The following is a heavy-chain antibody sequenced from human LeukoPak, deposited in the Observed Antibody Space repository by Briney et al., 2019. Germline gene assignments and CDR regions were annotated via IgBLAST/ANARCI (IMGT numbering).Heavy chain of an antibody. CDR2: ISSGSSYI. D-gene: IGHD1-26*01. V-gene: IGHV3-21*01. CDR1: GFTFSSYS. J-gene: IGHJ4*02. CDR3: ARDRTAVVGATYLDY. Sequence: PGGSLRLSCAASGFTFSSYSMNWVRQAPGKGLEWVSSISSGSSYIYYADSVKGRFTISRDNAKNSLYLQMNSLRGEDRALYYCARDRTAVVGATYLDYWGQGTLVTVSS.